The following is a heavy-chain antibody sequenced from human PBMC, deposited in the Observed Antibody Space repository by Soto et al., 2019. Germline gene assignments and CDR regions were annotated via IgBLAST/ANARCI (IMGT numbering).Heavy chain of an antibody. CDR1: GFTFSSYG. D-gene: IGHD3-22*01. CDR2: IWYDGSNK. CDR3: ARDAYYYDSSGYLDC. J-gene: IGHJ4*02. Sequence: PGGSLRLSCAASGFTFSSYGMHWVRQAPGKGLEWVAVIWYDGSNKYYADSVKGRFTISRDNSKNTLYLQMNSLRAEDTAVYYCARDAYYYDSSGYLDCWGQGTLVTVSS. V-gene: IGHV3-33*01.